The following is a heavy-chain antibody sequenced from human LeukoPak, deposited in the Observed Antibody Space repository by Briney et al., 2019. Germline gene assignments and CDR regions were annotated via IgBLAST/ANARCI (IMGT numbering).Heavy chain of an antibody. CDR3: ARESPLVED. V-gene: IGHV4-39*07. CDR1: GGSISSSSYY. D-gene: IGHD2-15*01. Sequence: PSETLSLTCTVSGGSISSSSYYWGWIRQPPGKGLEWIGEINHSGSTNYNPSLKSRVTISVDTSKNQFSLKLSSVTAADTAVYYCARESPLVEDWGQGTLVTVSS. CDR2: INHSGST. J-gene: IGHJ4*02.